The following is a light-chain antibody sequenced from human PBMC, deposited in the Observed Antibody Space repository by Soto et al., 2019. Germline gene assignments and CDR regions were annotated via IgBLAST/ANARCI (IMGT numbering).Light chain of an antibody. Sequence: DIQMTQSPSTLSASVGDRVTITCRASQSIGNRLAWYHQKPGKTPNLLIYDASNLGSGVPSRFSGSGSGTEFTLTISSLQPDDFATYYCQQYDTYSTFGQGTKVEIK. CDR3: QQYDTYST. J-gene: IGKJ1*01. CDR2: DAS. V-gene: IGKV1-5*01. CDR1: QSIGNR.